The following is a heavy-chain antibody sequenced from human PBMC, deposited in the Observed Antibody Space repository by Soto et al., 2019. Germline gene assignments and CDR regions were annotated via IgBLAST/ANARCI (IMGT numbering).Heavy chain of an antibody. CDR3: ARGPDYSNYSIDY. CDR1: GGSFSGYY. V-gene: IGHV4-34*01. J-gene: IGHJ4*02. Sequence: SETLSLTCAVYGGSFSGYYWSWIRQPPGKGLEWIGEINHSGSTNYNPSLKSRVTISVDTSKNQSSLKLSSVTAADTAVYYCARGPDYSNYSIDYWGQGTLVTVSS. CDR2: INHSGST. D-gene: IGHD4-4*01.